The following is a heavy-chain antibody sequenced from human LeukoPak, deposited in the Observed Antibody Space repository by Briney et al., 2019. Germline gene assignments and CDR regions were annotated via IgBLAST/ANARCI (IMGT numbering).Heavy chain of an antibody. CDR1: GFTVSSNY. J-gene: IGHJ4*02. V-gene: IGHV3-48*01. CDR2: ISSSSSTI. Sequence: GGSLRLSCAASGFTVSSNYMSWVRQAPGKGLEWVSYISSSSSTIYYADSVKGRFTISRDNAKNSVYLQMNSLRAEDTAVYYCARDRPPDYWGQGTLVTVSS. CDR3: ARDRPPDY.